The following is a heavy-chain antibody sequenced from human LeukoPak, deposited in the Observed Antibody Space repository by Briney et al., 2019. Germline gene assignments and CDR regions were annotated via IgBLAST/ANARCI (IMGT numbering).Heavy chain of an antibody. Sequence: PGGSLRLSCAASGFTFSSYAMSWVRQAPGKGLEWVSSISSGSSYIYYADSVKGRFTISRDNAKNSLYLQMNSLRAEGTAVYYCARDSPGFDAFDIWGQGTMVTVSS. CDR2: ISSGSSYI. CDR3: ARDSPGFDAFDI. D-gene: IGHD2-15*01. V-gene: IGHV3-21*01. J-gene: IGHJ3*02. CDR1: GFTFSSYA.